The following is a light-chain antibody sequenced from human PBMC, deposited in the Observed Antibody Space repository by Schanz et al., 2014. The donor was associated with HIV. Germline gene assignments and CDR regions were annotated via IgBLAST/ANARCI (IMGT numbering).Light chain of an antibody. Sequence: QSVLAQPPSVSGAPGQRVTISCIGSTSNIGAGYDVHWYQQLPGAAPRLLIYGDDSRPSGVPDRFSGSKSGTSASLAITGLQAEDEGDYYCLSYDIGLRSYVFGAGTKVTVL. V-gene: IGLV1-40*01. CDR1: TSNIGAGYD. CDR2: GDD. J-gene: IGLJ1*01. CDR3: LSYDIGLRSYV.